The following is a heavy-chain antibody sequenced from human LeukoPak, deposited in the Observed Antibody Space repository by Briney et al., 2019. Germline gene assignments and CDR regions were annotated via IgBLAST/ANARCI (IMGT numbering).Heavy chain of an antibody. CDR1: GASISSGSYY. D-gene: IGHD6-13*01. V-gene: IGHV4-61*02. J-gene: IGHJ5*02. CDR3: ARGKLQAAAGRPWFDP. Sequence: SETLSLTCTVSGASISSGSYYWNWIRQPAGKGLEWIGRIFASGSTNYNPSLKSRVTISLDTSKNQLSLKLSSVTAADTAVYYCARGKLQAAAGRPWFDPWGQGTLVTVSS. CDR2: IFASGST.